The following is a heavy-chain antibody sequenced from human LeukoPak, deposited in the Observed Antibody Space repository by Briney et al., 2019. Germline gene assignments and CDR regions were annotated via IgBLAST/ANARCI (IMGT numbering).Heavy chain of an antibody. CDR2: IYSGGST. CDR3: ARIGASVGAIDY. V-gene: IGHV3-53*01. Sequence: GGSLRLSCAASGFTVSSNYMSWVRQAPGKGLEWVSIIYSGGSTFYADSVKGRFTISRDNTKNTLYLQMNSLRAEDTAVYYCARIGASVGAIDYWGQGTLVTVSS. D-gene: IGHD1-26*01. J-gene: IGHJ4*02. CDR1: GFTVSSNY.